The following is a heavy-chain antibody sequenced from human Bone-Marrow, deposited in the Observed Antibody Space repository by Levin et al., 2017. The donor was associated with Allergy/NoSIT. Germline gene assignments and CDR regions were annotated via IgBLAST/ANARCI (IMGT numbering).Heavy chain of an antibody. CDR3: ARDNHYSWPFDI. Sequence: SETLSLTCAVSGGSISSSNWWSWVRQPPGKGLEWIGEIYHSGSTNYNPSLKSRVTISVAKSKNQFSLKLRCGTAADTAVYYSARDNHYSWPFDIEGQGTMVTVSS. CDR1: GGSISSSNW. D-gene: IGHD3-10*01. V-gene: IGHV4-4*02. CDR2: IYHSGST. J-gene: IGHJ3*02.